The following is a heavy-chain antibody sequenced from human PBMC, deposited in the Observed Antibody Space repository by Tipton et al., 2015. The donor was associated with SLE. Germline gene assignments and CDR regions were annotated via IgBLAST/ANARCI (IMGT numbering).Heavy chain of an antibody. D-gene: IGHD1-1*01. Sequence: GSLRLSCAASGFTFSSYWMHWVRQAPGKGLVWVSRINSDGSSTGYADSVKGRFTISRDNAKNTLYLQMDSLRAEDTAVYYCARDALEVINPGFFDHWGQGALVNVSS. CDR2: INSDGSST. CDR1: GFTFSSYW. V-gene: IGHV3-74*01. J-gene: IGHJ5*02. CDR3: ARDALEVINPGFFDH.